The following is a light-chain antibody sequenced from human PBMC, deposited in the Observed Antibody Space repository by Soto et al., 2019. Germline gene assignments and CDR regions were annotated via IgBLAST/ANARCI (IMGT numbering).Light chain of an antibody. CDR2: DAS. J-gene: IGKJ1*01. CDR3: QPYNSYEWG. Sequence: DIQMTQSPSTLSASVGDRVTITCRASQSISSWLAWYQQKPGKAPKLLIYDASSLESGVPSRFSRTGSGAEFTLTMSSLQPDDFETYDCQPYNSYEWGFCKGTKGDIX. V-gene: IGKV1-5*01. CDR1: QSISSW.